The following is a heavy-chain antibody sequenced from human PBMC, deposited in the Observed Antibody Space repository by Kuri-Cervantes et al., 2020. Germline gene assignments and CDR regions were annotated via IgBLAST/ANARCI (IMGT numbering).Heavy chain of an antibody. D-gene: IGHD5-18*01. Sequence: LRLSCTVSGGSISSGDYYWSWIRQPPGKGLEWIGYIYYSGSTYYNPSLKSRVTISVDTSKNQFSLKVTSVMAADTAMYFCGRDTALVTNGAFDYWGQGTLVTVSS. CDR1: GGSISSGDYY. V-gene: IGHV4-30-4*08. CDR3: GRDTALVTNGAFDY. CDR2: IYYSGST. J-gene: IGHJ4*02.